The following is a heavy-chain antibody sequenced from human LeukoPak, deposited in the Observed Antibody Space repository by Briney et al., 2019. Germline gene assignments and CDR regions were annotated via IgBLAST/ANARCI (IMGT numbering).Heavy chain of an antibody. CDR1: GFTFSSYS. CDR3: AREYVWGSSRYLDY. D-gene: IGHD3-16*02. Sequence: GRSLRLSCAASGFTFSSYSINWVRQAPGKGLEWVSFISSGSTTIFYADSVKGRFTISRDNAKNSLHLQLNSLRAEDMAVYYCAREYVWGSSRYLDYWGQGTLVTVSS. V-gene: IGHV3-48*04. CDR2: ISSGSTTI. J-gene: IGHJ4*02.